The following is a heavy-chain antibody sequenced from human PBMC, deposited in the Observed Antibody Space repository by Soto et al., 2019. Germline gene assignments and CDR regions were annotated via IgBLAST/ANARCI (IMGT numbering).Heavy chain of an antibody. V-gene: IGHV3-21*04. J-gene: IGHJ4*02. D-gene: IGHD3-3*01. CDR3: ARWSYLDY. Sequence: GGSLRLSCAASGFTFSSYSMNWVRQAPGKGLEWVSSISSSSDGKTFYADSVKGRFSISRDTSQSTLYLQMNSLRADDTAMYYCARWSYLDYRGQGTRVTVSS. CDR2: ISSSSDGKT. CDR1: GFTFSSYS.